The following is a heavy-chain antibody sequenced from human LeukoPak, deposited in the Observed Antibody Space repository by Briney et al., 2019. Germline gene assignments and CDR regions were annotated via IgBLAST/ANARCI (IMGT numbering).Heavy chain of an antibody. CDR1: GYTFTSYD. D-gene: IGHD3-10*01. CDR2: MNPNSGNT. Sequence: GASVKVSCKASGYTFTSYDINWVRQATGQGLEWMGWMNPNSGNTGYAQKFQGRVTMTRNTSISTAYMELSSLRSEDTAVYYCARVGRRITMVRGYFWFDHWGQGTLVTVSS. V-gene: IGHV1-8*02. CDR3: ARVGRRITMVRGYFWFDH. J-gene: IGHJ5*02.